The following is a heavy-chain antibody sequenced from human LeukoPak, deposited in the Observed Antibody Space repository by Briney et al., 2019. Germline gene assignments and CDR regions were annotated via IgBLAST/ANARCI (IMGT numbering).Heavy chain of an antibody. CDR2: IYYSGST. CDR3: ASRKTVVTAIGGDY. CDR1: GGSISSSSYY. V-gene: IGHV4-39*07. D-gene: IGHD2-21*02. J-gene: IGHJ4*02. Sequence: SETLSLTCTVSGGSISSSSYYWGWTRQPPGKGLEWIGSIYYSGSTYYNPSLKSRVTISVDTSKNQFSLKLSSVTAADTAVYYCASRKTVVTAIGGDYWGQGTLVTVSS.